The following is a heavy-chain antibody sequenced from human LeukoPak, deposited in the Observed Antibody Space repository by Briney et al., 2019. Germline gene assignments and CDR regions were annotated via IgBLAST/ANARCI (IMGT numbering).Heavy chain of an antibody. CDR2: IYHSGST. D-gene: IGHD6-13*01. CDR3: ARLVAATGNFDY. J-gene: IGHJ4*02. V-gene: IGHV4-30-2*01. CDR1: GGSISSGGYS. Sequence: SETLSLTCAVSGGSISSGGYSWSWIRQPPGKGLEWIGYIYHSGSTYYNPSLKSRVTISVDRSKNQFSLKLSSVTAADTAVYYCARLVAATGNFDYWGQGTLVTVSS.